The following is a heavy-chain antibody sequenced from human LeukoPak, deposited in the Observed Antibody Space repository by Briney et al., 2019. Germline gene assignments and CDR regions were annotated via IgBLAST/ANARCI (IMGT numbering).Heavy chain of an antibody. D-gene: IGHD5-12*01. Sequence: ASVKVSCKASEYTFTSYYMHWVRQAPGQGLEWVGWINPNSGGTSYAQKFQGRVTMTRNTSISTAYMELSSLRSEDTAVYCCAREYHSGYDYYYYYMDVWGKGTTVTISS. CDR2: INPNSGGT. V-gene: IGHV1-2*02. J-gene: IGHJ6*03. CDR3: AREYHSGYDYYYYYMDV. CDR1: EYTFTSYY.